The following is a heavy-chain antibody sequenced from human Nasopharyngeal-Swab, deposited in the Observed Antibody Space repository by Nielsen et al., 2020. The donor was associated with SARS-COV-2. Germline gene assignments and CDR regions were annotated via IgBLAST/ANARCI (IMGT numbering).Heavy chain of an antibody. CDR3: ARGWYNWNLGDY. CDR1: GYTFTGYY. V-gene: IGHV1-2*06. D-gene: IGHD1-20*01. J-gene: IGHJ4*02. CDR2: INPNNGGT. Sequence: ASVKVSCKASGYTFTGYYMHWVRQAPGQGLEWMGRINPNNGGTNYAQKFQGRVTMTRDTSISTAYMELSRLRSDDTAVYYCARGWYNWNLGDYWGQGTLVTVSS.